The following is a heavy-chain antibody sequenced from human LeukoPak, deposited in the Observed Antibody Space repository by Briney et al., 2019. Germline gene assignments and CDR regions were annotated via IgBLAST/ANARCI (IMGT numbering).Heavy chain of an antibody. J-gene: IGHJ6*03. D-gene: IGHD2-2*01. CDR2: IYYSGST. CDR3: ARGNAPGYQNPRMDV. V-gene: IGHV4-39*07. Sequence: SETLSLTCTVSGGSISSSSYYWGWIRQPPGKGLEWIGSIYYSGSTYYNPSLKSRVTISVDTSKNQFSLKLSSVTAADTAGYYCARGNAPGYQNPRMDVWGKGTPVTVPS. CDR1: GGSISSSSYY.